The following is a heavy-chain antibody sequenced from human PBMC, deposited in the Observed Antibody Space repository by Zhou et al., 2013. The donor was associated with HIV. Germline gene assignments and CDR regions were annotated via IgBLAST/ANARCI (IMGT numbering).Heavy chain of an antibody. CDR3: ARDYNFWSGYYSIWDY. CDR2: INPHSGDT. CDR1: GYTFTDYY. J-gene: IGHJ4*02. D-gene: IGHD3-3*01. Sequence: VQLVQSEAEVKKPGTSVKVSCKAFGYTFTDYYIHWVRQAPGQGPEWMGWINPHSGDTNYALKFQGRVTMTRDTSINTAYMELSRLRSDDTAVYYCARDYNFWSGYYSIWDYWGQGTLVTVSS. V-gene: IGHV1-2*02.